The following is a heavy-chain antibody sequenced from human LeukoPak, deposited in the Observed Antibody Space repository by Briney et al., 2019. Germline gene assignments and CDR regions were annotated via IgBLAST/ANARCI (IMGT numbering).Heavy chain of an antibody. Sequence: GGSLRLSCAASGFTFSSYSMNWVRQAPGRGLGWVSSISSSSSNIYYADSVKGRFTISRDNAKNSLSLQMNSLRAEDTAVYYCAREGYSPYWGQGTLVTVSS. J-gene: IGHJ4*02. CDR1: GFTFSSYS. V-gene: IGHV3-21*01. D-gene: IGHD6-13*01. CDR3: AREGYSPY. CDR2: ISSSSSNI.